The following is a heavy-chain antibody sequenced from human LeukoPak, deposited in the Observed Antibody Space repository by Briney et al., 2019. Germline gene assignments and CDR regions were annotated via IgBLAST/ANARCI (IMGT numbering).Heavy chain of an antibody. D-gene: IGHD1-26*01. CDR2: IYYSGSN. CDR1: GGSIWNYF. Sequence: SETLSLTCSVSGGSIWNYFWGWVRQPPGEGLEGVGAIYYSGSNNYNPSPKSRVTISVDTSKNQFSLRLSYVTAADTAVYYSARRASGSYGPLTPFDYWGQGTLVTVSS. V-gene: IGHV4-59*08. J-gene: IGHJ4*02. CDR3: ARRASGSYGPLTPFDY.